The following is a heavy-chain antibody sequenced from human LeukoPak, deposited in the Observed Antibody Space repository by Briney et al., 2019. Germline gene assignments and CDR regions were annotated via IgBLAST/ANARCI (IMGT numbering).Heavy chain of an antibody. V-gene: IGHV4-39*07. CDR2: IYHSGST. Sequence: SETLSLTCTVSGGSISSSSYYWGWIRQPPGKGLEWIGSIYHSGSTNYNPSLKSRVTISVDKSKNQFSLKLSSVTAADTAVYYCARIGRNWFDPWGQGTLVTVSS. CDR1: GGSISSSSYY. J-gene: IGHJ5*02. CDR3: ARIGRNWFDP.